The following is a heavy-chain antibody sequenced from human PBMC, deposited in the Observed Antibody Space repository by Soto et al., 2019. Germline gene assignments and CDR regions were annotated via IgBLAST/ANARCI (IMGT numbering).Heavy chain of an antibody. CDR3: ARLVVAGITYYVDS. Sequence: QITLKESGPTLVKPTQTLTLTCTFSGFSLSSSGVGVGWIRQPPGKALEWLTFIYWDDDKRYSPSLKSRLTITKDTSKNQVVLTLTNMYPVDTATYYCARLVVAGITYYVDSWGQGTLLTVSS. V-gene: IGHV2-5*02. CDR1: GFSLSSSGVG. CDR2: IYWDDDK. J-gene: IGHJ4*02. D-gene: IGHD2-15*01.